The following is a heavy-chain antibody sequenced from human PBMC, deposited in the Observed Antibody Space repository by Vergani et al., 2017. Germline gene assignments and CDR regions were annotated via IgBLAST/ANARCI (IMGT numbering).Heavy chain of an antibody. CDR1: GFSLSTSGMR. CDR3: ARTGGYSYGFDY. D-gene: IGHD5-18*01. J-gene: IGHJ4*02. V-gene: IGHV2-70*04. CDR2: IDWDDDK. Sequence: QVTLTESGPALVKPTQPLTLTCTFSGFSLSTSGMRVIWIRQPPGKALEWLARIDWDDDKYYSASLKTRLTISKDTSKNQVVLTMSNMDPVDTATYYCARTGGYSYGFDYWGQGTLVTVSP.